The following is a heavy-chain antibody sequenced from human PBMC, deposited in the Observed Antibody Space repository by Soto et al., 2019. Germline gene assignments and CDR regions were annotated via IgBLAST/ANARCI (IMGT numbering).Heavy chain of an antibody. CDR1: GFTFSSYG. CDR2: ISYDGSNK. D-gene: IGHD3-22*01. V-gene: IGHV3-30*03. J-gene: IGHJ4*02. CDR3: ASSLYYYDSSGYLGHLKLDY. Sequence: QVQLVESGGGVVQPGRSLRLSCAASGFTFSSYGMHWVRQAPGKGLEWVAGISYDGSNKYYADSVKGRFTVSRDNSKNTLYRQMNSLRAEDTTVYYCASSLYYYDSSGYLGHLKLDYWGQGTLVTVSS.